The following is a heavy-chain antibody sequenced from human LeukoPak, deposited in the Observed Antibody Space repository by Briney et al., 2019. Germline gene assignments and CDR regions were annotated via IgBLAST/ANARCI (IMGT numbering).Heavy chain of an antibody. D-gene: IGHD3-22*01. CDR3: ARDRYDSSGYYLYYFDY. CDR2: ISTETQSP. J-gene: IGHJ4*02. Sequence: GASVKVSCKVSGYTSPFYGITWVRQAPGQGLEWMGWISTETQSPNYAQKLQGRLTITTDIATSTAYMELSSLRSEDTAVYYCARDRYDSSGYYLYYFDYWGQGTLVTVSS. CDR1: GYTSPFYG. V-gene: IGHV1-18*01.